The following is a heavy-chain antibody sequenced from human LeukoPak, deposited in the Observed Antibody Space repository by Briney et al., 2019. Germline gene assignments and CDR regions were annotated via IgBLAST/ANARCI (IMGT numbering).Heavy chain of an antibody. CDR2: ISGSGGST. Sequence: GGSLRLSCAASGFTFSSYAMSWVRQAPGKGLEWVSAISGSGGSTYYADSVKGRFTISRDNAQNSVFLQMNSLRAEDTAVYYCGRVGGRSKAAKGDAFDIWGQGTMVVVSS. V-gene: IGHV3-23*01. CDR3: GRVGGRSKAAKGDAFDI. D-gene: IGHD6-6*01. CDR1: GFTFSSYA. J-gene: IGHJ3*02.